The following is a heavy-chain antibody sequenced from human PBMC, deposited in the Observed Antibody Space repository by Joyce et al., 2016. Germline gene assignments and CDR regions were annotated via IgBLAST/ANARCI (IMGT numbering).Heavy chain of an antibody. J-gene: IGHJ6*02. V-gene: IGHV4-61*01. Sequence: HLQESGPGLVKPSETLSLTCTISGDSFSGTSYYWSWIRQSPGKGLEWLGFMYNSETTHYNPSLGGRLSISVGAAKKQFSLRRTSVTSADTAVYYCATSLPSRVGGFQFFGMDVWGQGTTVIVS. CDR2: MYNSETT. CDR3: ATSLPSRVGGFQFFGMDV. CDR1: GDSFSGTSYY. D-gene: IGHD3-10*01.